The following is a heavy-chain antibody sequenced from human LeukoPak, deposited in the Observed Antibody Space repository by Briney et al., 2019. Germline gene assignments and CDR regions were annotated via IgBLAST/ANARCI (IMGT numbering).Heavy chain of an antibody. CDR3: ARGIWSGYYSYYYYMDV. Sequence: GGSPRLSSSASGFTFSDYTMNWVPQGPGKGLEWVSSAYRSSSYIYYAESVKGRFTISRDTPKSSLYLQMNSVRAEDAAVYYCARGIWSGYYSYYYYMDVWGKGTTVTVSS. V-gene: IGHV3-21*01. J-gene: IGHJ6*03. CDR1: GFTFSDYT. CDR2: AYRSSSYI. D-gene: IGHD3-3*01.